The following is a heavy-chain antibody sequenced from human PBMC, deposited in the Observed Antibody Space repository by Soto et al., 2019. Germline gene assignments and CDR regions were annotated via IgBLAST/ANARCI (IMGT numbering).Heavy chain of an antibody. CDR1: GVTFSSYA. CDR2: IIPIFGTA. J-gene: IGHJ3*02. Sequence: SVKVSCKASGVTFSSYAISWVRQAPGQGLEWMGGIIPIFGTANYAQKFQGRVTITADESTSTAYMELSSLRSEDTAVYYCARRALDAFDIWGQGTMVTVSS. V-gene: IGHV1-69*13. CDR3: ARRALDAFDI.